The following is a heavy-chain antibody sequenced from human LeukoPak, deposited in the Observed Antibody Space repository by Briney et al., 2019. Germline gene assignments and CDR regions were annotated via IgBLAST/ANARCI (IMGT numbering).Heavy chain of an antibody. CDR2: IRFDGSTK. V-gene: IGHV3-30*02. CDR3: ARWSSVKVAATENY. J-gene: IGHJ4*02. CDR1: GFTFSNYG. Sequence: GGSLRLSCVASGFTFSNYGIHWVRQAPGKGLEWVAFIRFDGSTKYYADSVKGRFTISRDNAKNSLYLQMNSLRAEDTALYYCARWSSVKVAATENYWGQGTLVTVSS. D-gene: IGHD6-19*01.